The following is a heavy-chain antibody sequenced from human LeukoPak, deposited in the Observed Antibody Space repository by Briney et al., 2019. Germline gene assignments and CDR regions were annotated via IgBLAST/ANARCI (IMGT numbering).Heavy chain of an antibody. CDR2: INAGNGNT. CDR3: ARDDIVGATDDAFDI. CDR1: VYTFTSYA. J-gene: IGHJ3*02. D-gene: IGHD1-26*01. V-gene: IGHV1-3*01. Sequence: GASVKVSCKASVYTFTSYAMHWVRQAPGQRLEWMGWINAGNGNTKYSQRFQGRVTITRDTSASTAYMELSSLRSEDTAVYCCARDDIVGATDDAFDIWGQGTMVTVSS.